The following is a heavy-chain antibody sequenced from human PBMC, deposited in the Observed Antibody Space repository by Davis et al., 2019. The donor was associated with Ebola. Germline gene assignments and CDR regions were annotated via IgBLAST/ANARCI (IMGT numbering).Heavy chain of an antibody. CDR1: GFTFSGSA. Sequence: PGGSLRLSCAASGFTFSGSAMHWVRQASGKGLEWVGRIRSKANSYATAYAASVKGRFTISRDDSKNTAYLQMNSLKTEDTAVYYCARDFVDWNFYGMDVWGQGTTVTVSS. CDR3: ARDFVDWNFYGMDV. V-gene: IGHV3-73*01. D-gene: IGHD1-1*01. J-gene: IGHJ6*02. CDR2: IRSKANSYAT.